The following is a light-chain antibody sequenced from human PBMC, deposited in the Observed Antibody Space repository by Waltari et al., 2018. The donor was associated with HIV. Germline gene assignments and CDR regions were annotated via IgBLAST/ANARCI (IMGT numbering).Light chain of an antibody. CDR1: SSDVGGYNY. CDR2: EVS. J-gene: IGLJ2*01. Sequence: QSALTQPPSASGSPGQSVTISCTGTSSDVGGYNYVSWYQQHPGKAPKLMIYEVSKWPSGVPDRFSGSNFGNTASLTVSGLQAEDEADYYCSSYAGSNKFVVFGGGTKLTVL. V-gene: IGLV2-8*01. CDR3: SSYAGSNKFVV.